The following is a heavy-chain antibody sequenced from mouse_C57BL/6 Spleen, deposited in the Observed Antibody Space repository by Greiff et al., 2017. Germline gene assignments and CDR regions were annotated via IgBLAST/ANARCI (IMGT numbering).Heavy chain of an antibody. CDR3: ASLRRDRFAY. J-gene: IGHJ3*01. D-gene: IGHD2-12*01. CDR1: GFSLTSYG. V-gene: IGHV2-6*01. Sequence: VMLVESGPGLVAPSQSLSITCTVSGFSLTSYGVDWVRQSPGKGLEWLGVIWGVGSTNYNSALKSRLSISKDNSKSQVFLKMNSLQTDDTAMYYCASLRRDRFAYWGQGTLVTVSA. CDR2: IWGVGST.